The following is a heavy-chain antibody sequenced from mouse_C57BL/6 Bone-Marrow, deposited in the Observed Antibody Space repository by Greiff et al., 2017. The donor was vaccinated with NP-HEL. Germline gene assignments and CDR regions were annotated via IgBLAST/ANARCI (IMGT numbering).Heavy chain of an antibody. CDR2: IYPGSGNT. CDR3: ARTYDGYFFMDY. Sequence: QVQLQQSGAELVRPGASVKLSCKASGYTFTDYYINWVKQRPGQGLEWIARIYPGSGNTYYNEKFKGKATLTAEKSSSTAYMQLSSLTSEDSAVYFCARTYDGYFFMDYWGQGTSVTVSS. V-gene: IGHV1-76*01. CDR1: GYTFTDYY. D-gene: IGHD2-3*01. J-gene: IGHJ4*01.